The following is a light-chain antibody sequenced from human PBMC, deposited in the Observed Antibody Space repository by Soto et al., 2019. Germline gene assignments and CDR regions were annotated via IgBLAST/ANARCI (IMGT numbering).Light chain of an antibody. V-gene: IGLV1-40*01. Sequence: QSVLTQPPSVSGAPGQRVTISCTGSNSNIGAGYDVHWYRQLPGTAPKLLIYDNINRPSGVPDRFSGSKSGTSASLVITGLQAEDEADYYCQSYDIRLSGFWVFGGGTKLTVL. CDR3: QSYDIRLSGFWV. CDR1: NSNIGAGYD. J-gene: IGLJ3*02. CDR2: DNI.